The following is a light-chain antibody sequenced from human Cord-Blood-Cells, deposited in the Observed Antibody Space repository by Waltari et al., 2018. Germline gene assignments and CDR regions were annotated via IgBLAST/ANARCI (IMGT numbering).Light chain of an antibody. CDR3: QQYNSYPFT. J-gene: IGKJ3*01. CDR2: DAS. V-gene: IGKV1-5*01. CDR1: QSISSW. Sequence: DIQMTQSPSTLSASVGDRVTITCRASQSISSWLAWYQQKPGKAPKLLIYDASSLESGVPPRFSGSGSGTEFTIAISSLQPDDCATYDCQQYNSYPFTFGPGIKVDIK.